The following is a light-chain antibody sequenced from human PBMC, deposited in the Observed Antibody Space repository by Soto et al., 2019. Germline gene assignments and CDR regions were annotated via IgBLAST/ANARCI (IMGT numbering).Light chain of an antibody. J-gene: IGKJ1*01. Sequence: DIVMTQSPFSLPVTLGQPASISCRSSQSLVHSDGNTYLNWFQQRPGQSPRRLIYRVSNRDSGVPDRFSGSGSATDFTLKISRVEAEDVGVYYCMQGTYRRTFGQGTKVEIK. V-gene: IGKV2-30*02. CDR2: RVS. CDR3: MQGTYRRT. CDR1: QSLVHSDGNTY.